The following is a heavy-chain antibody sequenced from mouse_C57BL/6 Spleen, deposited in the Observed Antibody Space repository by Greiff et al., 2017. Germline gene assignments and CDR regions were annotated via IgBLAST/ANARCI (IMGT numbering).Heavy chain of an antibody. J-gene: IGHJ2*01. CDR2: INPGSGGT. CDR1: GYAFTNYL. V-gene: IGHV1-54*01. CDR3: ARSHYYGSSPFDY. Sequence: QVQLQQSGAELVRPGTSVKVSCKASGYAFTNYLIEWVKQRPGQGLEWIGVINPGSGGTNYNEKFKGKATLTADKSSSTAYRQLSSLTSEDSAVYFCARSHYYGSSPFDYWGQGTTLTVSS. D-gene: IGHD1-1*01.